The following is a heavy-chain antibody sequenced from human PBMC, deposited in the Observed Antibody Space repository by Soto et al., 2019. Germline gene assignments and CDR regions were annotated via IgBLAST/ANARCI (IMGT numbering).Heavy chain of an antibody. CDR1: GFTFSSYS. CDR3: ARDSDDYVSYYYYYMDV. Sequence: PGGSLRLSCAASGFTFSSYSMNWVRQATGKGLEWVSSISSSSSYIYYADSVKGRFTISRDNAKNSLYLQMNSLRAEDTAVYYCARDSDDYVSYYYYYMDVWGKGTTVTVSS. CDR2: ISSSSSYI. V-gene: IGHV3-21*01. J-gene: IGHJ6*03. D-gene: IGHD4-17*01.